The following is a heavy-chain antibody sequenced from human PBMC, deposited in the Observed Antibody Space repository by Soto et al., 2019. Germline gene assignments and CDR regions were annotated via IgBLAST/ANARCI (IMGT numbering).Heavy chain of an antibody. V-gene: IGHV1-69*01. J-gene: IGHJ6*02. D-gene: IGHD3-10*01. CDR2: IIPLFGTT. CDR1: GDTFKNCV. CDR3: ATKLGFGKLSVV. Sequence: QVQVVQYGVEVRRPGSSVKVSCKASGDTFKNCVISWVRQAPGQGLAWMGGIIPLFGTTVFAQRFQGRLTITTDESTTTAYMELSRLRSEDTARYNCATKLGFGKLSVVWGQGTTVIVSS.